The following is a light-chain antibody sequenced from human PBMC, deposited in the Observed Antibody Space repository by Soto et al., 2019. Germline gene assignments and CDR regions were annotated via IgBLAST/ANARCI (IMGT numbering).Light chain of an antibody. V-gene: IGKV3-11*01. CDR1: QSVSSY. CDR3: QQRSNWPVT. CDR2: DAS. Sequence: EIVLTQSPAHLSLSPGDRATLPCRASQSVSSYLAWYQQKFGQAPRLLIYDASNRATGISARVSGRGSGTDFTLTISSLEPEDFAVDYCQQRSNWPVTFGPGTKVEIK. J-gene: IGKJ3*01.